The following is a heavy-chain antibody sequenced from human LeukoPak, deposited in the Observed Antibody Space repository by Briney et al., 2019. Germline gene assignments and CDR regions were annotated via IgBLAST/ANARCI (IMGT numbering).Heavy chain of an antibody. CDR2: ISGSGDST. CDR3: ARGGGLDV. CDR1: GFTFSNFA. Sequence: PGESLRLSCAASGFTFSNFALSWVRQAPGKGLEWVSAISGSGDSTYYADSVKGRFTISRDNAKNSLYLQMSNLRAEDTAVYFCARGGGLDVWGQGATVTVSS. V-gene: IGHV3-23*01. D-gene: IGHD3-16*01. J-gene: IGHJ6*02.